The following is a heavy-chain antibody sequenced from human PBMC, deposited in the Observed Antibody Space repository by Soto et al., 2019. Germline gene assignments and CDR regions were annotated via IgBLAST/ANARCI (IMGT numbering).Heavy chain of an antibody. V-gene: IGHV4-39*01. CDR3: ARLVARPFLNYYDSSGQISDY. CDR2: IYYSGST. Sequence: LSLTCTVSGGSISSSSYYWGWIRQPPGEGLEWIGSIYYSGSTYYNPSLKSRVTISVDTSKNQFSLKLSSVTAADTAVYYCARLVARPFLNYYDSSGQISDYWGQGTLVTVSS. CDR1: GGSISSSSYY. D-gene: IGHD3-22*01. J-gene: IGHJ4*02.